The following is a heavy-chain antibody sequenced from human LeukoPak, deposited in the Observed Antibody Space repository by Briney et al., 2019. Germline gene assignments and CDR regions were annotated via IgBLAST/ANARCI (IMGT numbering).Heavy chain of an antibody. CDR2: INHSGST. D-gene: IGHD6-13*01. J-gene: IGHJ4*02. CDR3: ARGYTRGTYSSRSPFDY. V-gene: IGHV4-34*01. CDR1: GGSFSGYY. Sequence: PSETLSLTCAVYGGSFSGYYWSWIRQPPGKGLEWIGEINHSGSTNYNPSLKSRVTISVDTSKNQFSLKLSSVTAADTAVYYCARGYTRGTYSSRSPFDYWGQGILVTVSS.